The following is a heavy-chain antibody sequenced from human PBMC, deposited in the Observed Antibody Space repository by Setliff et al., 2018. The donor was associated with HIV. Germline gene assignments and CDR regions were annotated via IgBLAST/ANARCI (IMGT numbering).Heavy chain of an antibody. Sequence: ASVKVSCKASGGTFSSYAISWVRQAPGQGLDWMGGIIPVFGTTNYAQKFQGRVTITADESTSTAYMELSSLRSEDTSVYYCARGGVYYYDSSGWSMDYWGQGTLVTVS. J-gene: IGHJ4*02. CDR2: IIPVFGTT. CDR1: GGTFSSYA. D-gene: IGHD3-22*01. CDR3: ARGGVYYYDSSGWSMDY. V-gene: IGHV1-69*13.